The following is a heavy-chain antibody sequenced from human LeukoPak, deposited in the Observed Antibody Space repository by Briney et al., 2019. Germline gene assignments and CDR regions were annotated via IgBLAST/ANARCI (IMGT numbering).Heavy chain of an antibody. Sequence: GGSLRLSCAASGFIFSDHYMDWVRQAPGKGLGWVGRTRNKANSYTTLYAASVKGRFTISRDDSKNSLYLQMNSLKTEDTAVYYCARAGSPDPWGQGTLVTVSS. CDR1: GFIFSDHY. J-gene: IGHJ5*02. CDR3: ARAGSPDP. V-gene: IGHV3-72*01. CDR2: TRNKANSYTT.